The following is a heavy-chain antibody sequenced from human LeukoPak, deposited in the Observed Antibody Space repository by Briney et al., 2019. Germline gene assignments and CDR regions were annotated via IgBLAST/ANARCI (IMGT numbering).Heavy chain of an antibody. Sequence: PGGSLRLSCAASGFTFSSYWMHWVRQAPGKGLVWVSRINSDGSSTSYADSVKGRFTISGDNAKNTLYLQMNSLRAEDTAVYYCARSGFYYYGSGSLCDYWGQGSLVTVSS. CDR2: INSDGSST. V-gene: IGHV3-74*01. CDR1: GFTFSSYW. J-gene: IGHJ4*02. CDR3: ARSGFYYYGSGSLCDY. D-gene: IGHD3-10*01.